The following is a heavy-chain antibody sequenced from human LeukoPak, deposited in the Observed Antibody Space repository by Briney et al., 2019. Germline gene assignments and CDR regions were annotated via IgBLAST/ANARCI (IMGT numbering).Heavy chain of an antibody. J-gene: IGHJ4*02. V-gene: IGHV4-4*09. CDR2: ISPSGST. Sequence: SETLSLTCTVSGGSISNASWSWIRQPPGRGLEWIGYISPSGSTNYHPSLKSRVTISVDTSKNHFALNLNSVTAADTAVYYCAKSYFDYSTYYSYYFNLWGQGALVTVSS. CDR1: GGSISNAS. D-gene: IGHD4-11*01. CDR3: AKSYFDYSTYYSYYFNL.